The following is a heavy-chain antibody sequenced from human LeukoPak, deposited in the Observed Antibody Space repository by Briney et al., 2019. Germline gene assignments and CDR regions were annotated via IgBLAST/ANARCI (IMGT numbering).Heavy chain of an antibody. D-gene: IGHD3-10*01. V-gene: IGHV1-24*01. J-gene: IGHJ5*02. CDR2: FDPEDDET. CDR1: GYSLTELS. CDR3: TTVSRYNYGSGSYSKWFDP. Sequence: GASVKVSCKVSGYSLTELSIHWVRQAPGKGLEWMGTFDPEDDETISAQKFQGRFTMTEDSSTDTAYMELSSLRSEDTAVYYCTTVSRYNYGSGSYSKWFDPWGQGTLVTVSS.